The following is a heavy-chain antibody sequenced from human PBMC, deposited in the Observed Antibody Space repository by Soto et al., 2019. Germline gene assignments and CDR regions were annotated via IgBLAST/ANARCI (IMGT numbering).Heavy chain of an antibody. D-gene: IGHD6-13*01. Sequence: XSVKVSCNASAFHVYYLHWLRQAPGQGLEWMGRINPNTGVTNYAQRFQDRVTMTSDTSITTAFMDLSNVDFDDTAVYYCALERQLNSPSDGFDIWGQRTMVTVSS. CDR2: INPNTGVT. J-gene: IGHJ3*02. CDR3: ALERQLNSPSDGFDI. CDR1: AFHVYY. V-gene: IGHV1-2*02.